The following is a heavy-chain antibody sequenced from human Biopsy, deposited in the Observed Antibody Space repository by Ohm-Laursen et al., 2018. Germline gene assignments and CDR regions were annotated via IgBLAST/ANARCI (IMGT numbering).Heavy chain of an antibody. J-gene: IGHJ3*01. CDR3: AISHYFESTGYAFDF. V-gene: IGHV1-18*01. CDR1: GYTFPNFG. Sequence: GSSVKVSCKTSGYTFPNFGISWVRQAPGRGLEWMGWISPYNGNGDYEKNFHGRVTLTADTSTSTVYMELRSLRSGDTAVYYCAISHYFESTGYAFDFWGQGTMVSVSS. CDR2: ISPYNGNG. D-gene: IGHD3-22*01.